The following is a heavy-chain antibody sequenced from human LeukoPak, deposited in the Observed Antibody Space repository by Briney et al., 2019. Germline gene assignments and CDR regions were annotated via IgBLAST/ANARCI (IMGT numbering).Heavy chain of an antibody. Sequence: KPSETLSLTCTVSGGSISSSSYYWGWVRQPPGKGLEGIGSIYHSGSTYYNPSLKSRVTISVDTSKNQFSLKLSSVTAADTAVYYCARLRREGYDFWSGYSSVDFDYWGQGALVTVSS. CDR1: GGSISSSSYY. CDR3: ARLRREGYDFWSGYSSVDFDY. D-gene: IGHD3-3*01. CDR2: IYHSGST. J-gene: IGHJ4*02. V-gene: IGHV4-39*01.